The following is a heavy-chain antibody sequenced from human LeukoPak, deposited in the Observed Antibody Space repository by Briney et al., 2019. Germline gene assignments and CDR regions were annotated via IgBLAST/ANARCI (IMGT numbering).Heavy chain of an antibody. D-gene: IGHD1-14*01. CDR1: GFTFSSYW. Sequence: GGSLRLSCAASGFTFSSYWMSWVRRAPGKGLEWVSAISGSGGSTYYADSVKGRFTISRDNSKNTLYLQMNSLRAEDTAVYYCAKGTFYAIPFDYWGQGTLVTVSS. J-gene: IGHJ4*02. CDR3: AKGTFYAIPFDY. V-gene: IGHV3-23*01. CDR2: ISGSGGST.